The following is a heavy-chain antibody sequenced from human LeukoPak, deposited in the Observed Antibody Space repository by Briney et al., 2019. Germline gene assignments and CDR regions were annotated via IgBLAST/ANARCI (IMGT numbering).Heavy chain of an antibody. D-gene: IGHD3-22*01. J-gene: IGHJ4*02. V-gene: IGHV1-18*01. CDR2: ITAYNGNT. CDR3: ARVPVSYHYDSSGCDY. Sequence: ASVKVSCKASGWKFTSYGISWVRQAPGQGLEWMGWITAYNGNTDYAQKFQGRVTMTTDTSTSTAYMEVRSLRSDDTAVYYCARVPVSYHYDSSGCDYWGQGTVVTVSS. CDR1: GWKFTSYG.